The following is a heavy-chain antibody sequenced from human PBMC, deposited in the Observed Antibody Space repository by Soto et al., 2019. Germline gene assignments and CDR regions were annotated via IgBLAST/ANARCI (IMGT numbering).Heavy chain of an antibody. CDR2: FVPIVGTT. D-gene: IGHD1-26*01. CDR3: AIGSTYSGEFEF. V-gene: IGHV1-69*01. CDR1: GVTFSSYT. J-gene: IGHJ4*02. Sequence: VQLVQSGAEVKQPWSSVKVSCKASGVTFSSYTVTWVRQAPGQGLEWMGGFVPIVGTTDYSQNFQGRLTITADESATTGYMELSSLTSDDTARYYCAIGSTYSGEFEFWGQGTLVTVSS.